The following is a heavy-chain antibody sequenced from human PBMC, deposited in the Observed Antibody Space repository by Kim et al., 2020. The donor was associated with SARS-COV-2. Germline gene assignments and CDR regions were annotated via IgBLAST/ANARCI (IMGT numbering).Heavy chain of an antibody. Sequence: RVTISVDTSKNQFSLKLSSVTAADTAVYYCARGRGITIFGVVILSNWFDPWGQGTLVTVSS. J-gene: IGHJ5*02. D-gene: IGHD3-3*01. CDR3: ARGRGITIFGVVILSNWFDP. V-gene: IGHV4-34*01.